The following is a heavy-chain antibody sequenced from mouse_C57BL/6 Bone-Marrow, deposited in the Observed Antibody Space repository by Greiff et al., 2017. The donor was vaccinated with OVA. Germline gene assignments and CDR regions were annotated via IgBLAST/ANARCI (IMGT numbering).Heavy chain of an antibody. Sequence: QVQLQQSGPGLVQPSQSLSITCTVSGFSLTSYGVHWVRQSPGKGLEWLGVIWSGGSTDYNAAFISRLSISTDNTKRSVVFKMKRLHADNTAIYDCARSEGPGTKEYSFDYWGQGTTLTVSS. CDR2: IWSGGST. CDR3: ARSEGPGTKEYSFDY. J-gene: IGHJ2*01. CDR1: GFSLTSYG. V-gene: IGHV2-2*01. D-gene: IGHD4-1*01.